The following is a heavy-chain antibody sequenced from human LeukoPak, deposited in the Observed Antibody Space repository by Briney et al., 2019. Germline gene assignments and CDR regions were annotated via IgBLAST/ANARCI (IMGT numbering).Heavy chain of an antibody. Sequence: GRSLRLSCAASGFTFSTYAMHWVRQAPGKWREWVAIISHDGIDKYYADSVKGRFTIYRDNSKHTMYLQMNSLSAEDTAVYFCSAANGFDFWGQGTLVTVSS. CDR3: SAANGFDF. V-gene: IGHV3-30*03. CDR1: GFTFSTYA. J-gene: IGHJ4*02. CDR2: ISHDGIDK. D-gene: IGHD6-25*01.